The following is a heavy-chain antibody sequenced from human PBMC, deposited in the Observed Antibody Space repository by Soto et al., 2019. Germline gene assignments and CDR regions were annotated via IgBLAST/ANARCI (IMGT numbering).Heavy chain of an antibody. V-gene: IGHV4-61*01. J-gene: IGHJ4*02. Sequence: SETLSLTCAVSGDSVTSVNYFWTWIRQPPGGGLEWIGYISNSGISKYNPSLKSRVAMSQDTSKNQFSLNLHSVTAADTAVYFCARGEGKSYYAYHFDTWGQGALVTVS. CDR2: ISNSGIS. CDR1: GDSVTSVNYF. CDR3: ARGEGKSYYAYHFDT. D-gene: IGHD3-3*01.